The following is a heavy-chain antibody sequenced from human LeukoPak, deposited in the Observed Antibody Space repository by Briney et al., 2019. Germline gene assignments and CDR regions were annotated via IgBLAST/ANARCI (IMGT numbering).Heavy chain of an antibody. CDR2: FDPEDGET. D-gene: IGHD6-13*01. J-gene: IGHJ3*02. Sequence: ASVKVSYKVSGYTLTELSMHWVRQAPGKGLEWMGGFDPEDGETIYAQKFQGRVTMTQDTSTDTAYMELSSLRSEDTAVYYCATVPGYSSSWYDDGFDIWGQGTMVTVSS. CDR1: GYTLTELS. CDR3: ATVPGYSSSWYDDGFDI. V-gene: IGHV1-24*01.